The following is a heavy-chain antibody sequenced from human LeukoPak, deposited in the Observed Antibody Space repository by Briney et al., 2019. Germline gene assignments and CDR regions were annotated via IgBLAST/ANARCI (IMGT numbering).Heavy chain of an antibody. V-gene: IGHV3-20*01. CDR2: TNWNGGST. J-gene: IGHJ4*02. CDR1: GFIFDNYG. D-gene: IGHD1-26*01. CDR3: ARVHTAGGYSGTDY. Sequence: GGSLRLSCAASGFIFDNYGMTWVLQAPGKGLEWISGTNWNGGSTGYADSVKGRFIISRDNAKNCLYLQMNSLRAEDTALYHCARVHTAGGYSGTDYWGQGTLVTVSS.